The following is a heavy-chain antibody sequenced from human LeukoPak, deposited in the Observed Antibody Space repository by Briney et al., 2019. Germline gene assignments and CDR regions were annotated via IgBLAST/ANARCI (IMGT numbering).Heavy chain of an antibody. D-gene: IGHD6-13*01. CDR2: ISGSGGST. CDR3: AKGRGSSRPYGMDV. J-gene: IGHJ6*04. V-gene: IGHV3-23*01. CDR1: GFTFSSYA. Sequence: GGSLRLSCAASGFTFSSYAMSSVRQAPGKGLELVSAISGSGGSTYYADSVKGRFTISRDNSKNTLYLQMNSLRAEDTAVYYCAKGRGSSRPYGMDVWGKGTTVTVSS.